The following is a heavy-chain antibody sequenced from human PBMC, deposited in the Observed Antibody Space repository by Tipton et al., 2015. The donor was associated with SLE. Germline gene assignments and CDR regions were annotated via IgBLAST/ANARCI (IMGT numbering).Heavy chain of an antibody. V-gene: IGHV3-30*19. CDR3: ARKTSTSCLVCYYYGMDV. D-gene: IGHD2-2*01. CDR2: ISYDGSNK. J-gene: IGHJ6*02. Sequence: SLRLSCAASGFTFSSYGMHWVRQAPGKGLEWVAVISYDGSNKYYADSVKGRFTISRDNSKNTLYLQMNSLRAEDTAVYYCARKTSTSCLVCYYYGMDVWGQGTTVTVSS. CDR1: GFTFSSYG.